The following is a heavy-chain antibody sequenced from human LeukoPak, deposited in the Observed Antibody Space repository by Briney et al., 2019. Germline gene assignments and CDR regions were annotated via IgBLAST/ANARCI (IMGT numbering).Heavy chain of an antibody. V-gene: IGHV3-33*01. CDR1: GFTFSSYG. Sequence: GGSLRLSCAASGFTFSSYGMHWVRQAPGKGLEWVAVIWYDGSNKYYADSVKGRFTISRDNSKNTLYLQMNSLRAEDAAVYYCARDFIAAAGDDYWGQGTLVTVSS. CDR2: IWYDGSNK. J-gene: IGHJ4*02. D-gene: IGHD6-13*01. CDR3: ARDFIAAAGDDY.